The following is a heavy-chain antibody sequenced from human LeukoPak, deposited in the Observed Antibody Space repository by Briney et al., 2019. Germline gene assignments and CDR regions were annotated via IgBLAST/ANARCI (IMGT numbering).Heavy chain of an antibody. J-gene: IGHJ3*01. CDR2: TYYRSKWYI. D-gene: IGHD3-10*01. V-gene: IGHV6-1*01. CDR1: GDSVSSNTAA. Sequence: SQTLSLTCDISGDSVSSNTAAWNWIRQSPSRGLEWLGRTYYRSKWYIDYALSVKSRMTINSDTSKNQVSLQLNSVTPEDTALYYCVRDGPGGGSSDVWGQGTMLTVSS. CDR3: VRDGPGGGSSDV.